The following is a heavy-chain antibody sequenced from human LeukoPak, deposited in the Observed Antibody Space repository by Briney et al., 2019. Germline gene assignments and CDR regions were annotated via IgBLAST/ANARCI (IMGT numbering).Heavy chain of an antibody. V-gene: IGHV1-2*02. Sequence: ASVKVSCKASGYTFTGYYMHWLRQAPGQGLEWMGWINPNSGGTNYAQKFQGRVTMTRDTSISTAYMELRSLRSDDTAVYYCARDSDCSSTSCYYWFDHWGQGTLVTVSS. J-gene: IGHJ5*02. CDR2: INPNSGGT. D-gene: IGHD2-2*01. CDR1: GYTFTGYY. CDR3: ARDSDCSSTSCYYWFDH.